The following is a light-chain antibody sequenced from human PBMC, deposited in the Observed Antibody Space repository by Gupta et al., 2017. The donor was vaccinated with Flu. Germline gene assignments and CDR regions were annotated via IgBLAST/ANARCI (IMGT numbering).Light chain of an antibody. CDR2: EVT. J-gene: IGLJ1*01. CDR3: SSYSDGATLYV. CDR1: NSDIGDYNF. Sequence: QSALTQPASVSGSPGQSVTISCTGANSDIGDYNFVSWYQQHPGKAPKLLIYEVTSRPSGVSSRFSGSKSGDTASLTISGLQTDDEADYYCSSYSDGATLYVFGSGTKVTGL. V-gene: IGLV2-14*01.